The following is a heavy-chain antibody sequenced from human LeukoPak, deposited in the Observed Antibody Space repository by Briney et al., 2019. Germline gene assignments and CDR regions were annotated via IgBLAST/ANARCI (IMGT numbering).Heavy chain of an antibody. CDR1: GFTFSSYG. CDR3: TRGGRSTSYYWQY. CDR2: ISYDGSNK. Sequence: PGGCLRLSCAASGFTFSSYGMHWVRQAPGKGLEWVAVISYDGSNKYYADSVKGRFTISRDNVENSLYLHMDSLRAEDTAVYYCTRGGRSTSYYWQYWGQGSLVTVSS. J-gene: IGHJ4*02. D-gene: IGHD1-26*01. V-gene: IGHV3-30*03.